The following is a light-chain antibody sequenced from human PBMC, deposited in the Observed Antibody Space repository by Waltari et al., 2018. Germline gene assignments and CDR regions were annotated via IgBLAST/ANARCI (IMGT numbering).Light chain of an antibody. CDR3: SSYTSSGVV. CDR1: GSDVGGYDY. Sequence: QSALTQPASVSGSPGQAIIISCTGTGSDVGGYDYVSWYRQYPGKAPRLIIYDVYNRPSGVSTRFSGSKSDNTASLTISGLQAEDESVYYCSSYTSSGVVFGGGTKLTVL. V-gene: IGLV2-14*01. CDR2: DVY. J-gene: IGLJ2*01.